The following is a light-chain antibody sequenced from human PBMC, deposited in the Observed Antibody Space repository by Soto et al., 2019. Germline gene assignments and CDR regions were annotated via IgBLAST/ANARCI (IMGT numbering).Light chain of an antibody. CDR1: QSVSSN. J-gene: IGKJ3*01. V-gene: IGKV3-15*01. CDR3: QPHKNWTLFT. CDR2: GAS. Sequence: EIVMTQSPSTLSVSPGERATLSCRASQSVSSNLAWYQQKPDQAPRLLIYGASTRATGIPARFSGSGSGTELTLTISSLKPENFAVYYYQPHKNWTLFTFGPGTKVDIK.